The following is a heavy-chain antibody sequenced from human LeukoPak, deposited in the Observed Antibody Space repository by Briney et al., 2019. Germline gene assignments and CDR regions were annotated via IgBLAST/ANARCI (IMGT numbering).Heavy chain of an antibody. V-gene: IGHV1-46*01. CDR1: GYTFTGYY. CDR3: ARGGGRRDGYNYFNY. CDR2: INPSGGST. Sequence: GASVKVSCKASGYTFTGYYMHWVRQAPGQGLEWMGIINPSGGSTSYAQKFQGRVTMTRDTSTSTVYMELSSLRSEDTAVYYCARGGGRRDGYNYFNYWGQGTLVTVSS. D-gene: IGHD5-12*01. J-gene: IGHJ4*02.